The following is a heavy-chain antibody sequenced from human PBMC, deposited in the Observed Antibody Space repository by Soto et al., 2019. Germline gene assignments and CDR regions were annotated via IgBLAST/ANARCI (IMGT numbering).Heavy chain of an antibody. V-gene: IGHV4-4*02. J-gene: IGHJ6*02. CDR3: ARVSGSYYYGMDV. CDR2: IYHSGST. Sequence: QVQLQESGPGLVKPSGTLSLTCAVSGGSISSSNWWSWVRQPPGKGLEWIGEIYHSGSTNYNPSLKSPVTISVDKSKNQFSLKLSSVPAAATAVYYCARVSGSYYYGMDVWGQGTTVTVSS. D-gene: IGHD1-26*01. CDR1: GGSISSSNW.